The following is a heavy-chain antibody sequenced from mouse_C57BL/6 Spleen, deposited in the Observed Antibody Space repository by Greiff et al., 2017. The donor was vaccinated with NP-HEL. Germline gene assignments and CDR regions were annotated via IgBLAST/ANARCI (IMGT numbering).Heavy chain of an antibody. CDR1: GYSITSGYY. J-gene: IGHJ2*01. CDR2: ISYDGSN. V-gene: IGHV3-6*01. Sequence: DVKLQESGPGLVKPSQSLSLTCSVTGYSITSGYYWNWIRQLPGNKLEWMGYISYDGSNNCIPSLKNRTSITRDTSKNQFFLKLNTVTTEDTATYDCARGTTVVAYYFDYWGKGTTLTVSS. D-gene: IGHD1-1*01. CDR3: ARGTTVVAYYFDY.